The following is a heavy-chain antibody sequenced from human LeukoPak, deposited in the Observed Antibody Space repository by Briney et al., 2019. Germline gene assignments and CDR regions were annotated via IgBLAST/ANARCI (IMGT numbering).Heavy chain of an antibody. J-gene: IGHJ4*02. V-gene: IGHV3-21*01. Sequence: PGGSLRLSCAASGFTFSSYSMNWVRQAPGKGLKWVSSISSSSSYIYYADSVKGRFTISRDNAKNSLSLQMNPLRAEDTGVFYCARGSSRTDDWSQGTLATVYS. CDR3: ARGSSRTDD. CDR2: ISSSSSYI. D-gene: IGHD6-13*01. CDR1: GFTFSSYS.